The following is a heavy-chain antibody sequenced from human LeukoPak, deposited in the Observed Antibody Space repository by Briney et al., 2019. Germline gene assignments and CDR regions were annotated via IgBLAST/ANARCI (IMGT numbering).Heavy chain of an antibody. V-gene: IGHV4-31*03. CDR3: ARDVSSMFPNWFDP. CDR1: GDSISSRTYY. J-gene: IGHJ5*02. Sequence: SETLSLTCSVSGDSISSRTYYWTWIRQHPEEGLEWIGYIWNSGSTNYNPALKSRVTISVDTSKNQFSLKLTSVTAADTAIYYCARDVSSMFPNWFDPWGQGILVIVSS. CDR2: IWNSGST. D-gene: IGHD6-6*01.